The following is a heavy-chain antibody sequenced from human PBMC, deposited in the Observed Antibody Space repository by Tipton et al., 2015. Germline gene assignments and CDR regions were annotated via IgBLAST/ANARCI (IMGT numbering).Heavy chain of an antibody. CDR3: ARHIHIHPGSNWFDP. CDR2: IYHSGGA. V-gene: IGHV4-30-4*01. CDR1: RGSISGSDDF. J-gene: IGHJ5*02. D-gene: IGHD2-2*02. Sequence: TLSLTCTVFRGSISGSDDFWSWIRQPPGKGLEWIGDIYHSGGAFYNPSLKGRVVTSLDASANQFFLNLTSVTAADSAIYYCARHIHIHPGSNWFDPWGQGTLVTVSS.